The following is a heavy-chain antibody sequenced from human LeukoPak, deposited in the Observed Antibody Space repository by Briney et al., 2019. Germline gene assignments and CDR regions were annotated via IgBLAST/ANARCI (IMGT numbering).Heavy chain of an antibody. V-gene: IGHV4-34*01. D-gene: IGHD6-13*01. Sequence: SETLSLTCAVSGGSFSGYYWSWIRQPPGKGLEWIGEINHSGSTNYNPSLKSRVTISVDTSKNQFSLKLSSVTAADTAVYYCARRPQQLVSWFDPWGQGTLVTVSS. CDR2: INHSGST. CDR3: ARRPQQLVSWFDP. J-gene: IGHJ5*02. CDR1: GGSFSGYY.